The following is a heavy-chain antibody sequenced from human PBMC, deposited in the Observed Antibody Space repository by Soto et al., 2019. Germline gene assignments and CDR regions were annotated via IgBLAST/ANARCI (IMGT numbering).Heavy chain of an antibody. Sequence: GSLRLSCAASGFTFSTYGMHWVRQAPGKGLEWVAVISHDGNNKYYADSVKGRFTISRDNSKNTLYLQMNSLRAEDTAVYYCAKMGVTFGGVIVSYYYYGMDVWGQGTTVTVSS. D-gene: IGHD3-16*02. CDR1: GFTFSTYG. V-gene: IGHV3-30*18. CDR2: ISHDGNNK. J-gene: IGHJ6*02. CDR3: AKMGVTFGGVIVSYYYYGMDV.